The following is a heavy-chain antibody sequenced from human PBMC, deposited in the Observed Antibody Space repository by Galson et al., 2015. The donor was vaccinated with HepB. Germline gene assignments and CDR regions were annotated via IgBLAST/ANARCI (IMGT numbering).Heavy chain of an antibody. D-gene: IGHD3-3*01. J-gene: IGHJ4*02. V-gene: IGHV3-30*04. CDR1: GFTFSSYA. CDR3: ARAIFGVVIIGGLFDY. CDR2: ISYDGSNK. Sequence: SLRLSCAASGFTFSSYAMHWVRQAPGKGLEWVAVISYDGSNKYYADSVKGRFTISRDNSKNTLYLQMNSLRAEDTAVYYCARAIFGVVIIGGLFDYWGQGTLVTVSS.